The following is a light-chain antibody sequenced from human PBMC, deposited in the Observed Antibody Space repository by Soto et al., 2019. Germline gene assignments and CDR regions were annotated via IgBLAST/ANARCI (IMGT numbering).Light chain of an antibody. V-gene: IGKV3-20*01. CDR3: QQYGSSPYT. J-gene: IGKJ2*01. CDR1: QSVSSSY. CDR2: GAS. Sequence: EIVLTQSPGTLSLSPGERATLSCRASQSVSSSYLAWYQQKPGQAPRLLIYGASSRATGIPDRFRGSGSVTDFTLTISRREPEEFAVYYCQQYGSSPYTFGQGTKLEIK.